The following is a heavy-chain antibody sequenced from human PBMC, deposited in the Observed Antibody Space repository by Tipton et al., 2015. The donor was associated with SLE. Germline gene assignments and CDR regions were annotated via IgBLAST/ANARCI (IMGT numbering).Heavy chain of an antibody. D-gene: IGHD3-22*01. Sequence: TLSLTCAVYGGSFSGYYWSWIRQPPGKGLEWIGEINHSGSTNYNPSLKSRVTISVDTSKNQFSLKVSSVTAADTAVYYCARASTPNSYDCSGFYLSFYFDYWGQGTHVTVSS. CDR3: ARASTPNSYDCSGFYLSFYFDY. CDR2: INHSGST. V-gene: IGHV4-34*01. J-gene: IGHJ4*02. CDR1: GGSFSGYY.